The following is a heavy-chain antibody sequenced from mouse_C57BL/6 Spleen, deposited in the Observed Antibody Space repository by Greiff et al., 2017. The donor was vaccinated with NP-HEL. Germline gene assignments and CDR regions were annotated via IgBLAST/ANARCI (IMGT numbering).Heavy chain of an antibody. CDR2: ISNGGGST. CDR3: ARHRGFYYDYEGAMDY. D-gene: IGHD2-4*01. V-gene: IGHV5-12*01. CDR1: GFTFSDYY. Sequence: EVKLVESGGGLVQPGGSLKLSCAASGFTFSDYYMYWVRQTPEKRLEWVVYISNGGGSTYYPDTVKGRFTISRDNAKTTLYLQMSRLKSEDTAMYYCARHRGFYYDYEGAMDYWGQGTSVTVSS. J-gene: IGHJ4*01.